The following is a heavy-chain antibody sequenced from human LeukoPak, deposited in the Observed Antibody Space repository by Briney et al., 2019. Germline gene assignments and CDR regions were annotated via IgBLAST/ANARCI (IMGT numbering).Heavy chain of an antibody. CDR1: GGSISSYY. D-gene: IGHD5-12*01. CDR2: VSHSGST. V-gene: IGHV4-59*08. Sequence: SETLSLTCTVSGGSISSYYWSWIRQPPGKGLEWIGYVSHSGSTSYNPSPKSRVTISVDTSKSQFSLKLSSVTAADAAVYYCARRHSGYSNFDYWGQGILVTVS. CDR3: ARRHSGYSNFDY. J-gene: IGHJ4*02.